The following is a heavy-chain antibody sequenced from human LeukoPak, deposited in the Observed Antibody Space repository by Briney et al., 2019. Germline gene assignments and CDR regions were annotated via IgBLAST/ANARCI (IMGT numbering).Heavy chain of an antibody. CDR3: TRDRGTYNWFDP. J-gene: IGHJ5*02. CDR2: IDKKDNLYAT. CDR1: AFSINNFW. Sequence: GGSLRLSCAASAFSINNFWMHWVRQGPGKGLEWVGHIDKKDNLYATAYAESVKGRFTISRDDSKDTAFLHMDSLKTEDTALYYCTRDRGTYNWFDPWGQGTLVTVSS. D-gene: IGHD2-15*01. V-gene: IGHV3-73*01.